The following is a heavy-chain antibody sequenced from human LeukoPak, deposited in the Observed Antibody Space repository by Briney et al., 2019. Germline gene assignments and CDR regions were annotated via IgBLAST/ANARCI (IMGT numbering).Heavy chain of an antibody. J-gene: IGHJ4*02. V-gene: IGHV3-30*02. D-gene: IGHD3-22*01. CDR3: AKGLSIIITVVEPDFDY. Sequence: GGSLRLSCAASGFTFSSYGMHWVRQAPGKGLEWVAFIRYDGSNKYYADSVKGRFTISRDNSKNTPYLQMNSLRAEDTAVYYCAKGLSIIITVVEPDFDYWGQGTLVTVSS. CDR2: IRYDGSNK. CDR1: GFTFSSYG.